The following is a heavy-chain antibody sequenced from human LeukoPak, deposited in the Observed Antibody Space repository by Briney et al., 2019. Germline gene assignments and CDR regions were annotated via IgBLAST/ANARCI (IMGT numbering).Heavy chain of an antibody. CDR1: GYTFTTSY. D-gene: IGHD1-26*01. CDR2: ISAYNGKT. V-gene: IGHV1-18*01. J-gene: IGHJ4*02. CDR3: ARGGTYYPCIDY. Sequence: GASLKVSCKATGYTFTTSYISWMRQAPGQGLEWMGWISAYNGKTNYAQKFQGRVTMTTDSSTSTAYMDLTSLRSDDTAVYYCARGGTYYPCIDYWGQGTLVTVSS.